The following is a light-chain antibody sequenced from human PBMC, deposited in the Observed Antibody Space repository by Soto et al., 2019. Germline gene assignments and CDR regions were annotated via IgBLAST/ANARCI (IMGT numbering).Light chain of an antibody. CDR2: DVT. CDR1: SSVIGDFNY. CDR3: GSYTSGNTS. V-gene: IGLV2-14*03. Sequence: QSALTQPASVSGSPGQSITISCTGTSSVIGDFNYVSWYQQHPGKAPKLIIYDVTCRPSGVSNRFSGSKSGNTASLTISGLQTEDEADYYCGSYTSGNTSFGGGTQLTGL. J-gene: IGLJ2*01.